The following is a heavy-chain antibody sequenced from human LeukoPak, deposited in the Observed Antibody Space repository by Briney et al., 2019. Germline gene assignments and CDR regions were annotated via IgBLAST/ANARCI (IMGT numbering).Heavy chain of an antibody. Sequence: SGTLSLTCAVSGGSISSSNWWSWFRQPPGKGLEWIGYIYYSGSTYYNPSLKSRVTISVDTSKNQFSLKLSSVTAADTAVYYCASAYCSSTSCYQRRFWYFDLWGRGTLVTVSS. CDR3: ASAYCSSTSCYQRRFWYFDL. V-gene: IGHV4-4*02. J-gene: IGHJ2*01. CDR1: GGSISSSNW. D-gene: IGHD2-2*01. CDR2: IYYSGST.